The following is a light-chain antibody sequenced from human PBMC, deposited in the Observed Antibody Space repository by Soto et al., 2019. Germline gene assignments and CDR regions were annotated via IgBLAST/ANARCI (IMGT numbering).Light chain of an antibody. J-gene: IGKJ4*01. CDR1: QSVSSKY. V-gene: IGKV3D-20*02. CDR2: GTS. Sequence: DIVLTQSPGTLSLSPGERATLSCRASQSVSSKYLAWYQQKPGQAPRVLIYGTSIRASGVPERFSGGGSGTDFTLTITRLEPEDSAVYYCHQRSNWPRTFGGGSKVDI. CDR3: HQRSNWPRT.